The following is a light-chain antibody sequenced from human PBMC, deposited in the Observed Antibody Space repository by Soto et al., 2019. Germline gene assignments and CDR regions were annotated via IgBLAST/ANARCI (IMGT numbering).Light chain of an antibody. V-gene: IGKV1-39*01. CDR2: AAS. CDR3: LRSYSTPLT. CDR1: QSISSY. Sequence: DIQMTQSPSSLSASVGDRVTITCRASQSISSYLNWYQQKPGKAPKLLIYAASSLQSEVPSRFSGSGSGTDFTLTISSLQPEDFATYYCLRSYSTPLTFGGGTKVEIK. J-gene: IGKJ4*02.